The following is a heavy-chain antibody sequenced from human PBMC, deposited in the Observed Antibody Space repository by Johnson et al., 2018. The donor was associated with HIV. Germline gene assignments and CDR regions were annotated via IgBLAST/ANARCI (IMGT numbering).Heavy chain of an antibody. V-gene: IGHV3-9*01. CDR2: ISWNSGSV. D-gene: IGHD1-26*01. Sequence: VQLVESGGGLVQPGGSLRLSCAASGFTFSNYAMSWVRQAPGNGLEWVSVISWNSGSVAYADSVKGRFTISRDNAKKSLYLQMNSLRAEDTALYYCAKGHWELLGGGDAFDIWGQGTMVSVSS. CDR1: GFTFSNYA. CDR3: AKGHWELLGGGDAFDI. J-gene: IGHJ3*02.